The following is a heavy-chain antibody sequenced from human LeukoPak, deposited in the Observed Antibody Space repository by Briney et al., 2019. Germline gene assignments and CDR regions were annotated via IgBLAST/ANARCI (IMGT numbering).Heavy chain of an antibody. CDR1: GFTFSSYS. CDR3: AKWVVPAAILYYYYYIDV. J-gene: IGHJ6*03. Sequence: PGGSLRLSCAASGFTFSSYSMNWVRQAPGKGLEWVSSISSSSSYIYYADSVKGRFTISRDNSENTLYLQMNSLRAEDTAVYYCAKWVVPAAILYYYYYIDVWGKRTTVTVS. V-gene: IGHV3-21*03. D-gene: IGHD2-2*02. CDR2: ISSSSSYI.